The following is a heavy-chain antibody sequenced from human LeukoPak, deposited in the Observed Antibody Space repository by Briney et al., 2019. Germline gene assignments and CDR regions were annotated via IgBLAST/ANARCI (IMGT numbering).Heavy chain of an antibody. Sequence: SETLSLTCTVSGGSISSYYWSWIRQPAGKGLEWIGRIYTSGSTNYNPSLKSRVTISVDTSKNQFSLKLSSVTAADTAVYYCARDLSSWQPLGYYYYMDVWGKGTTVTVSS. CDR3: ARDLSSWQPLGYYYYMDV. CDR1: GGSISSYY. CDR2: IYTSGST. J-gene: IGHJ6*03. D-gene: IGHD6-13*01. V-gene: IGHV4-4*07.